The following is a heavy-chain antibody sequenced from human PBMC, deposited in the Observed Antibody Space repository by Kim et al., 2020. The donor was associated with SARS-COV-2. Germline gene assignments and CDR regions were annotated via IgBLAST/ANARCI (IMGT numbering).Heavy chain of an antibody. V-gene: IGHV4-59*01. Sequence: YHPSLKSRVTTSADTSKTQFCLERSSVTAADAAVYYCAGAVTGTTPEFDPWGQGTLVTVSS. CDR3: AGAVTGTTPEFDP. J-gene: IGHJ5*02. D-gene: IGHD1-20*01.